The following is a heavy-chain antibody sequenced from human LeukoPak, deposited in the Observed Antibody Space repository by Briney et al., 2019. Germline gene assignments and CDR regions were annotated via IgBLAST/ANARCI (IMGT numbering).Heavy chain of an antibody. D-gene: IGHD2-2*01. Sequence: GGPLRLSCAASGFTFSSYSMNWVRQAPGKGLEWVSSISSSSSYIYYADSVKGRFTISRDNAKNSLYLQMNSLRAEDTAVYYCARALLLGYCSSTSCHTAPIDYWGQGTLVTVSS. CDR3: ARALLLGYCSSTSCHTAPIDY. CDR1: GFTFSSYS. J-gene: IGHJ4*02. V-gene: IGHV3-21*01. CDR2: ISSSSSYI.